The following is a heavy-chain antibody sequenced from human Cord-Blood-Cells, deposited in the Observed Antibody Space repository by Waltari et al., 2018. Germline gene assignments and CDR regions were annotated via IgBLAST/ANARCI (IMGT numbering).Heavy chain of an antibody. CDR1: GYSLRSGYS. CDR2: IYHSGST. D-gene: IGHD3-10*01. Sequence: QVQLQESGPGLVKPSETLSPTCALSGYSLRSGYSWGWIRQPPGKGLECLGSIYHSGSTYYNPSLKSRVTISVDTSKNQFSLKLSSVTAADTAVYYCARDDRGSREADDAFDIWGQGTMVTVSS. CDR3: ARDDRGSREADDAFDI. V-gene: IGHV4-38-2*02. J-gene: IGHJ3*02.